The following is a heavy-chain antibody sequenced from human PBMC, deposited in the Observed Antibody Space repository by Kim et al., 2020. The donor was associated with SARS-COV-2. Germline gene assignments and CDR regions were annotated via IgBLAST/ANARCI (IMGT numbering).Heavy chain of an antibody. D-gene: IGHD6-13*01. V-gene: IGHV4-39*01. CDR1: GDSISSSNYY. J-gene: IGHJ5*02. CDR2: ISYSGTT. CDR3: ARRVRSSSSWLNWFDP. Sequence: SETLSLTCAVSGDSISSSNYYWGWIRQSPGKGLEWIGHISYSGTTYYTPSLKSRVTISLDTSRTQFSLKLTSLTAADTAVYYCARRVRSSSSWLNWFDP.